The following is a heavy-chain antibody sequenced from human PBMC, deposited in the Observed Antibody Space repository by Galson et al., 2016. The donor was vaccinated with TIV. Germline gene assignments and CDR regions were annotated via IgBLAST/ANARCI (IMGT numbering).Heavy chain of an antibody. CDR2: VYYTGSTNNIPSLT. V-gene: IGHV4-59*03. CDR3: VRTAYWSGYGDY. J-gene: IGHJ4*02. CDR1: GASISNYF. D-gene: IGHD3-3*01. Sequence: ETLSLTCTVSGASISNYFWTWLRQPPGKGLEWIGYVYYTGSTNNIPSLTNYNPSLKSRVTISLDTSKNQSSLKVNSVTSGDTAIYYSVRTAYWSGYGDYWGEGILVTVSS.